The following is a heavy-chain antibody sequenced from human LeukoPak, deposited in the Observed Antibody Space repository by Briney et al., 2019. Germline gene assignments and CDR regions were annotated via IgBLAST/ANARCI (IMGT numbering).Heavy chain of an antibody. CDR1: GGSISTYY. Sequence: SETLSLTCTVSGGSISTYYWSWIRPPAGKGLEWIGYIYYSGSTNYNPSLKSRVTISVDMSKNQFSLKLSSVTAADTAVYYCARESVYSGRYYAFDIWGQGTMVTVSS. D-gene: IGHD1-26*01. J-gene: IGHJ3*02. V-gene: IGHV4-59*01. CDR3: ARESVYSGRYYAFDI. CDR2: IYYSGST.